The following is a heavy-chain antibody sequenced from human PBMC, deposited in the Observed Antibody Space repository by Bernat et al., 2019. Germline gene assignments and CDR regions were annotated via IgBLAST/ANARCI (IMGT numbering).Heavy chain of an antibody. V-gene: IGHV3-30-3*01. CDR3: ARGLQWLATTYYYYGMDV. Sequence: VQLVESGGGLVQPGGSLRLSCAASGFTFSSYAMHWVRQAPGTGVEWVAVISYDGSNKYYADSVKGRFTISRDNSKNTLYLQMNSLRAEDTAVYYCARGLQWLATTYYYYGMDVWGQGTTVTVSS. J-gene: IGHJ6*02. CDR1: GFTFSSYA. CDR2: ISYDGSNK. D-gene: IGHD6-19*01.